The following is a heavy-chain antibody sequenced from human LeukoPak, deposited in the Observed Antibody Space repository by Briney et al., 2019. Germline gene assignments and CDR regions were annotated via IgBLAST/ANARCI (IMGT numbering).Heavy chain of an antibody. CDR1: GYTFTSYD. J-gene: IGHJ6*02. CDR2: MNPNSGNT. CDR3: ARDGIAAAGTYYYYYGMDV. D-gene: IGHD6-13*01. Sequence: ASVKVSCKASGYTFTSYDINWVRQATGQGLEWMRWMNPNSGNTGYAQKFQGRVTMTRSTSISTAYMELSSLRSEDTAVYYCARDGIAAAGTYYYYYGMDVWGQGTTVTVSS. V-gene: IGHV1-8*01.